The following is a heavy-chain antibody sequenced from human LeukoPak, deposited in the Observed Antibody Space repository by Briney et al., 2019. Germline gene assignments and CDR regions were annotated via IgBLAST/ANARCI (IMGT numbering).Heavy chain of an antibody. V-gene: IGHV3-74*01. J-gene: IGHJ4*02. CDR1: GFTFSDYW. CDR2: IKSDGTGI. Sequence: PGGSLRLSCAASGFTFSDYWMYWVRQAPGKGLVWVSRIKSDGTGILYADFVEGRFTISRDNAKNALYLQMTSLRDEDTAVYYCVRGQTIDYWGRGILVTVSS. CDR3: VRGQTIDY.